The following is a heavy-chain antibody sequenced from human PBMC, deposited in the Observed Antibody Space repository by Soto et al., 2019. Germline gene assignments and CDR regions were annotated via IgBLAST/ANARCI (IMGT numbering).Heavy chain of an antibody. D-gene: IGHD6-13*01. J-gene: IGHJ6*03. Sequence: SETLSLTCAVYGGSFSGYYWSWIRQPPGKGLEWIGEINHSGSTNYNPSLKSRVTISVDTSKNQFSLKLSSVTAADTAVYYCARGGRYSSSWHPYYYYYYMDVWGKGTTVTVSS. V-gene: IGHV4-34*01. CDR1: GGSFSGYY. CDR2: INHSGST. CDR3: ARGGRYSSSWHPYYYYYYMDV.